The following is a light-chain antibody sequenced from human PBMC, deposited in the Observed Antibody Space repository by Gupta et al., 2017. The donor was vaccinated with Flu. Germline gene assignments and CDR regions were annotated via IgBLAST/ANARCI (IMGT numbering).Light chain of an antibody. J-gene: IGKJ2*01. CDR2: GAS. CDR1: QDITKN. CDR3: QQRDNLPFT. Sequence: DIQLTQSPSSLSASVGGKVSISCQASQDITKNLNWFQQKSGRPPNLLIYGASKVQSGVPSRFSGSGSGTIFILTLNNGQPEDVATYCCQQRDNLPFTFGQGTKVEIK. V-gene: IGKV1-33*01.